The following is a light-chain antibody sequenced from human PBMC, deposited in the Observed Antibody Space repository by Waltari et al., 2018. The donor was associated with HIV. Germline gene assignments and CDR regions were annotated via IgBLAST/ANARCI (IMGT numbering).Light chain of an antibody. J-gene: IGLJ3*02. CDR1: SSNIGTDY. CDR2: DND. CDR3: GTWDRSLGGGV. V-gene: IGLV1-51*01. Sequence: QSVLTQPPSVSAAPGQKVAISCSVSSSNIGTDYVSWYQHVPGSAPKLPIYDNDKRPSGTPDRFSGSKSGTSATLDITGLQTGDGADYYCGTWDRSLGGGVFGGGTKLTVL.